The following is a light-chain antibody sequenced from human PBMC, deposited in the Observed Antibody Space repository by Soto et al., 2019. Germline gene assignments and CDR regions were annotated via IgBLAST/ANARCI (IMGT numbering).Light chain of an antibody. CDR1: QSLLHSNGYNY. Sequence: DIVMTQSPLSLPVTPGEPASISCRSSQSLLHSNGYNYLDWYLQKPGQSPQLLIYLGSNRASGVPDRFSGSGSGTDFTLKISRVDAEDVGVYYCMQAVQAPWTFCQGTKVEI. CDR2: LGS. V-gene: IGKV2-28*01. J-gene: IGKJ1*01. CDR3: MQAVQAPWT.